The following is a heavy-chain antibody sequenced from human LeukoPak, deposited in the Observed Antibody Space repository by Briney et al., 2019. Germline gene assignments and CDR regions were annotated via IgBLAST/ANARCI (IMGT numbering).Heavy chain of an antibody. J-gene: IGHJ4*02. CDR3: ARGPINYYDSSGYC. CDR2: MNPNSGNT. D-gene: IGHD3-22*01. V-gene: IGHV1-8*01. Sequence: ASVKVSCKASGYTFTSYDINWVRQATGQGLEWMGWMNPNSGNTGYAQKFQGRVTMTRNTSISTAYMEPSSLRSEDTAVYYCARGPINYYDSSGYCWGQGTLVTVSS. CDR1: GYTFTSYD.